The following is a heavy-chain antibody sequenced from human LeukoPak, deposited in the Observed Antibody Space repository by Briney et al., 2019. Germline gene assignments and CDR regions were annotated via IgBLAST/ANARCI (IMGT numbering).Heavy chain of an antibody. J-gene: IGHJ4*02. CDR3: ATVTGYSSGWYNY. CDR1: GGTFSSYA. CDR2: IIPIFGTA. D-gene: IGHD6-19*01. V-gene: IGHV1-69*05. Sequence: SVTVSCKASGGTFSSYAISWVRQAPGQGLEWMGGIIPIFGTANYAQKFQGRVTITTVESTSTAYMELSSLRSEDTAVYYCATVTGYSSGWYNYWGQGTLVTVSS.